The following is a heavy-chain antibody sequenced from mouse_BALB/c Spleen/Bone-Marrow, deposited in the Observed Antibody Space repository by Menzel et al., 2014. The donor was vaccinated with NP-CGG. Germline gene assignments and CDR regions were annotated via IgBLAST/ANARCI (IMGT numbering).Heavy chain of an antibody. J-gene: IGHJ4*01. V-gene: IGHV5-6*02. Sequence: DVMLVESGGDLVKPGGSLKLSCAASGFTFSTYGMSWVRQTPDKRLEWVATISSGGGCTYYPDSAKGRFTISRDNANNTLYLQMSSLKSEDTAMYYCTRQRNWDHYAMDYWGQGTSVTVPS. CDR1: GFTFSTYG. CDR2: ISSGGGCT. D-gene: IGHD4-1*01. CDR3: TRQRNWDHYAMDY.